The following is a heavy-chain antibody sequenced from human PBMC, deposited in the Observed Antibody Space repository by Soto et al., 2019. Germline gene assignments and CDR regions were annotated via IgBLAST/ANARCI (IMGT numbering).Heavy chain of an antibody. V-gene: IGHV4-39*02. CDR2: IYYSGST. J-gene: IGHJ4*02. CDR1: GGSISSSNYD. D-gene: IGHD6-13*01. Sequence: SETLTLTCTVAGGSISSSNYDWGWIRQPPGKGLEWIGSIYYSGSTYYNPSLKSRVTISVDTSKNHFSLKLTSVTAADTAVYYCARPGGSGWFYFDSWGQGSQVTVSS. CDR3: ARPGGSGWFYFDS.